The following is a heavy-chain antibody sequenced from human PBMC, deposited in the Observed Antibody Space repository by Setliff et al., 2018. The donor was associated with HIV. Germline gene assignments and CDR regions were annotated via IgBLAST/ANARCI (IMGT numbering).Heavy chain of an antibody. CDR2: IIPILGIA. J-gene: IGHJ4*02. V-gene: IGHV1-69*10. Sequence: GASVKVSCKASGGTFSSYAISWVRQAPGQGLEWMGGIIPILGIANYAQKFQGRLIISADPSTNTAYMELSSLRSEDTAVYYCARQTVTVGIPGYFDSWGQGTLVTVSS. CDR1: GGTFSSYA. D-gene: IGHD6-13*01. CDR3: ARQTVTVGIPGYFDS.